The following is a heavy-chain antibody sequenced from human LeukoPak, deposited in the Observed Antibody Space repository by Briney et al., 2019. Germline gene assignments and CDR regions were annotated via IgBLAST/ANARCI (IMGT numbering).Heavy chain of an antibody. Sequence: GGSLRLSCAASGFTFSSYGMHWVRQAPGKGLEWVSFISSSSNSIYYADSVKGRFTISRDNAKNSLYLQMNSLRAEDTAVFYCARDLGIAHTFDYWGQGTLVTVSS. D-gene: IGHD2/OR15-2a*01. CDR3: ARDLGIAHTFDY. CDR1: GFTFSSYG. V-gene: IGHV3-21*01. J-gene: IGHJ4*02. CDR2: ISSSSNSI.